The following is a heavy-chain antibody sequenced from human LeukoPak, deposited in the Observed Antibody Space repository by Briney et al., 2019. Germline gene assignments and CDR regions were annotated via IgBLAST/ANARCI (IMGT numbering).Heavy chain of an antibody. J-gene: IGHJ3*02. CDR3: ARDGSGIGAFDI. D-gene: IGHD3-10*01. Sequence: GGSLRLSCAASGFTFSSYAMSWVRQAPGKGLEWVSAISGSGGSTYYADSVKGRFTISRDNSKNTLYLQMNSLRAEDTAVYYCARDGSGIGAFDIWGQGTMVTVSS. V-gene: IGHV3-23*01. CDR2: ISGSGGST. CDR1: GFTFSSYA.